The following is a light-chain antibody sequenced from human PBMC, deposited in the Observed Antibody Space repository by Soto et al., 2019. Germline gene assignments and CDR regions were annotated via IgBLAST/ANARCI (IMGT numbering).Light chain of an antibody. CDR3: QQYYSITIT. CDR1: ESVLCSFNNKNY. V-gene: IGKV4-1*01. CDR2: WAS. Sequence: VITPTRDILAASFRAMLTINCKASESVLCSFNNKNYLAWYQQKLGQPPKLLIYWASTRESGVPDRFSGSGSGTDFTLTISSLQAEDVTVYYCQQYYSITITFGQGTRLEF. J-gene: IGKJ5*01.